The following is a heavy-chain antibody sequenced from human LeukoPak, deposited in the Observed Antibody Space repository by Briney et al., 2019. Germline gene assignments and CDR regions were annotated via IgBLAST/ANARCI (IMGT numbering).Heavy chain of an antibody. J-gene: IGHJ3*01. CDR2: IDTSSSTM. V-gene: IGHV3-48*02. Sequence: GGSLRLSCAASAFTFSDYSMNWVRQAPGKGLEWISYIDTSSSTMYYADSVMGRFTISRDNAKESLYLQMNSLRDEDTAVYYCAREDDSWGPNNLDLWGQGTMVSVSS. D-gene: IGHD7-27*01. CDR3: AREDDSWGPNNLDL. CDR1: AFTFSDYS.